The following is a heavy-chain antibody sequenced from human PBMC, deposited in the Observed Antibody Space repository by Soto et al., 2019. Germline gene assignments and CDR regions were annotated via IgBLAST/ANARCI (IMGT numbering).Heavy chain of an antibody. CDR3: TSTIFGVVIPGGYYYGMDV. Sequence: PGGSLRLSCTASGFTFRDYAIAWFRQAPGKGLEWLGFIRGNDYGGTIRYAASVKGRFSISRDDSKSIAYLHMDSLTTEDSAVYYCTSTIFGVVIPGGYYYGMDVWGQGTTVTVSS. CDR2: IRGNDYGGTI. D-gene: IGHD3-3*01. CDR1: GFTFRDYA. V-gene: IGHV3-49*03. J-gene: IGHJ6*02.